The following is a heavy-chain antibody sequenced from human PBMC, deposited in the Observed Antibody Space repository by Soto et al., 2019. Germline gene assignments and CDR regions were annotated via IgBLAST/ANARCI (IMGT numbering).Heavy chain of an antibody. D-gene: IGHD3-10*01. V-gene: IGHV1-69*13. J-gene: IGHJ6*02. CDR3: ARDRYYYGSGRLRFYGIDV. Sequence: AGKISCNASGGTFSSYAISWVRQAPGQGLEWMGGIIPIFGTANYAQKFQGRVTITADESTSTAYMELSSLRSEDTAVYYCARDRYYYGSGRLRFYGIDVRRQLTTFPAS. CDR2: IIPIFGTA. CDR1: GGTFSSYA.